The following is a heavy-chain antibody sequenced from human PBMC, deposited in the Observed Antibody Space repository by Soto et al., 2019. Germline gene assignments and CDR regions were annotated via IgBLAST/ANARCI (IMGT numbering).Heavy chain of an antibody. D-gene: IGHD5-12*01. CDR2: MNPNSGNT. Sequence: ASVKVSCKASGYTFTSYDINWVRQATGQGLEWMGWMNPNSGNTGYAQKFQGRVTMTRNTSISTAYMELSSLRSEDTAVYYCARKAAVATKKGKLWFDPWGQGTLVTVSS. J-gene: IGHJ5*02. CDR3: ARKAAVATKKGKLWFDP. V-gene: IGHV1-8*01. CDR1: GYTFTSYD.